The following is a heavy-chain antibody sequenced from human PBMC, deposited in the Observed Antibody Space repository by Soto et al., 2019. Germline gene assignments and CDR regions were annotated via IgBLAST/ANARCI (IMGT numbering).Heavy chain of an antibody. D-gene: IGHD2-2*01. CDR3: ARDLGQPPAT. V-gene: IGHV1-69*06. J-gene: IGHJ5*02. CDR1: GGTFSIYA. CDR2: IIPIFGTA. Sequence: QVQLVQSGAEVKKPGSSVKVSCKASGGTFSIYAISWVRQAPGQGLEWMGGIIPIFGTATYAQKFQGRVTITADKSTSTVYMELSSLRSEDTSVYYCARDLGQPPATWGQGTLFTVSS.